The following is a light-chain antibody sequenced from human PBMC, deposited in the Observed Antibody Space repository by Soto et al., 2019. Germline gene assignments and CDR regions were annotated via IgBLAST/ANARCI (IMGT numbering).Light chain of an antibody. Sequence: DTPPTHSQSSLCGCFLYRYYMXERASQSISSYLNWYQQKPGKAPKLLIYAASSLQSGVPSRFSGSGSGTDFTLTISSLQPEDFATYYCQQSYSTPRTFGQGTKV. CDR3: QQSYSTPRT. J-gene: IGKJ1*01. V-gene: IGKV1-39*01. CDR1: QSISSY. CDR2: AAS.